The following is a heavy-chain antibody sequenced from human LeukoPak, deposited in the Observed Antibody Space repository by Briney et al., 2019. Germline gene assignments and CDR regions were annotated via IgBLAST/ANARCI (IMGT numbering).Heavy chain of an antibody. Sequence: PSETLSLTCTVSGVSISSSSYYWGWIRQPPGKGLEWIGSIYYSGSTYYNPSLKSRVTISVDTSKNQFSLKLSSVTAADTAVYYCARDRGYFYYWGQGTLVTVSS. J-gene: IGHJ4*02. CDR2: IYYSGST. D-gene: IGHD3-16*01. CDR3: ARDRGYFYY. CDR1: GVSISSSSYY. V-gene: IGHV4-39*07.